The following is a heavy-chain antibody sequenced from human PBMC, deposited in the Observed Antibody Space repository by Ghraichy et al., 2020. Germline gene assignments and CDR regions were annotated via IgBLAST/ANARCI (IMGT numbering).Heavy chain of an antibody. CDR3: AKDARYYYDSSGYALGDFDY. D-gene: IGHD3-22*01. CDR2: ISGSGGST. V-gene: IGHV3-23*01. Sequence: GGSLRLSCAASGFTFSSYAMSWVRQAPGKGLEWVSAISGSGGSTYYADSVKGRFTISRDNSKNTLYLQMNSLRAEDTAVYYCAKDARYYYDSSGYALGDFDYWGQGTLVTVSS. CDR1: GFTFSSYA. J-gene: IGHJ4*02.